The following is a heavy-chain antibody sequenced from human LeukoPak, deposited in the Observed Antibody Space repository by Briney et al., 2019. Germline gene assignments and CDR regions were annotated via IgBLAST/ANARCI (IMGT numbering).Heavy chain of an antibody. Sequence: ASVKVSCEVSGYRFTELSRHWVRQAPGKGLEWLGGFDLVHGDTIYAQKFQGRVTMTEDTSTDTSYMELSSLGSEDTAVYFCTAGRAYSLLDFWGQGTLVTVSS. CDR2: FDLVHGDT. J-gene: IGHJ4*02. D-gene: IGHD5-18*01. CDR3: TAGRAYSLLDF. CDR1: GYRFTELS. V-gene: IGHV1-24*01.